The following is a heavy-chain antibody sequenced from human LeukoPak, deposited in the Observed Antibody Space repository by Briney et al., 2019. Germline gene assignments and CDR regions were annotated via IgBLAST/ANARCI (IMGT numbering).Heavy chain of an antibody. J-gene: IGHJ4*02. CDR1: GYTFTGYY. CDR3: ARDKGPPRSWYEPFDY. D-gene: IGHD6-13*01. V-gene: IGHV1-2*04. Sequence: ASVKVSCKASGYTFTGYYMHWVRQAPGQGLEWMGWINPNSGGTNYAQKFQGWVTMTRDTSISTAYMELRSLRSDDTAVYYCARDKGPPRSWYEPFDYWGQGTLVTVSS. CDR2: INPNSGGT.